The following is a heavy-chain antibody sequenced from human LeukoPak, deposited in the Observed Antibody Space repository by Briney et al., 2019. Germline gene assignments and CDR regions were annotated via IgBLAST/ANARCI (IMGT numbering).Heavy chain of an antibody. Sequence: GGSLRLSCAGSGFTVSSNHMSWVRQAPGKGLEWVSIIYSGGSTYYAASVKGRFTISRDNSENTLYLQMNSLRGEDTAVYYCARVGSYKFDYWGQGTLVTVSS. J-gene: IGHJ4*02. D-gene: IGHD5-24*01. CDR1: GFTVSSNH. CDR2: IYSGGST. V-gene: IGHV3-53*01. CDR3: ARVGSYKFDY.